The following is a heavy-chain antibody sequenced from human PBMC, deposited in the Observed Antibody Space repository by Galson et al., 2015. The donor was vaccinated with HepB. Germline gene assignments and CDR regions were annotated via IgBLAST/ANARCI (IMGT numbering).Heavy chain of an antibody. D-gene: IGHD3-16*01. V-gene: IGHV3-23*01. CDR1: GFIFRHHA. Sequence: LRLSCAGSGFIFRHHAMAWIRQAPGKGLEWVSGINGRGSTRSYSDAVKGRFSISRDNSKDTVFSQMDNLRAEDTAVYYCVKEGSWFGGDWFDPWGQGALVTAS. J-gene: IGHJ5*02. CDR2: INGRGSTR. CDR3: VKEGSWFGGDWFDP.